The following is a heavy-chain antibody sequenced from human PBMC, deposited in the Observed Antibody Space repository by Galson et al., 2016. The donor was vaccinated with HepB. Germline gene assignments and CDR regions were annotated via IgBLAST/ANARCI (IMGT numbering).Heavy chain of an antibody. Sequence: SLRLSCAASGFTFSSYWMHWVRQAPGKGLVWVSRTKSDGSITNYADSVKGRFTISRDNAKNTLYLQMSSLRAEDTAVYYCARDFYTAADHWGQGTLVTVSS. CDR3: ARDFYTAADH. V-gene: IGHV3-74*01. CDR2: TKSDGSIT. D-gene: IGHD2/OR15-2a*01. J-gene: IGHJ4*02. CDR1: GFTFSSYW.